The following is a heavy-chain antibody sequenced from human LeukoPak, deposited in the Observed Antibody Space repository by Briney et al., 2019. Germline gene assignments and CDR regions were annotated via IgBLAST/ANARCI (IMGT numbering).Heavy chain of an antibody. Sequence: SETLSLTCTVSGGSISSGDCYWSWIRQPPGKGLEWIGYIYYSGSTYYNPSLKSRVTISVDTSKNQFSLKLSSVTAADTAVYYCARVEEDYEALGYWGQGTLVTVSS. D-gene: IGHD4-17*01. CDR1: GGSISSGDCY. CDR2: IYYSGST. J-gene: IGHJ4*02. V-gene: IGHV4-30-4*08. CDR3: ARVEEDYEALGY.